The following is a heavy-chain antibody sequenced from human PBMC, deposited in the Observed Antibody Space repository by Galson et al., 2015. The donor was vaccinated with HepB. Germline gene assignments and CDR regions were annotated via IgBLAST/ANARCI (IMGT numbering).Heavy chain of an antibody. CDR3: ARARADPRCYYTYMDV. V-gene: IGHV4-31*03. Sequence: TLSLTCSVFGGSINSGGYYWSWIRQHPGKGLEWLGHIYYSGITYYNPSLKSRVSVSVDKSKNQFFLKLSSVTAADTAVYYCARARADPRCYYTYMDVWGKGTTVAVSS. J-gene: IGHJ6*03. CDR2: IYYSGIT. CDR1: GGSINSGGYY.